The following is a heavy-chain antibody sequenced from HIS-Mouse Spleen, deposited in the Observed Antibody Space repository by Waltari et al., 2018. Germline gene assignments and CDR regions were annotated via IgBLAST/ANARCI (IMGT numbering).Heavy chain of an antibody. CDR3: AREIPYSSSWYDWYFDL. CDR2: IYYSGST. CDR1: GCPISSSSYY. J-gene: IGHJ2*01. V-gene: IGHV4-39*07. D-gene: IGHD6-13*01. Sequence: QLQLQESGPGLVKPSETLSLTCTVSGCPISSSSYYWGWIRRPPGKGLEWIGSIYYSGSTYYNPSLKSRVTISVDTSKNQFSLKLSSVTAADTAVYYCAREIPYSSSWYDWYFDLWGRGTLVTVSS.